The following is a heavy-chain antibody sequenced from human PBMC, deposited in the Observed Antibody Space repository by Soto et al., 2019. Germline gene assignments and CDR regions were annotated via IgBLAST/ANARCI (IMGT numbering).Heavy chain of an antibody. CDR2: IYHSGST. Sequence: SETLSLTCAVSGGSISSGGYSWSWIRQPPGKGLEWIGYIYHSGSTYYNPSLKSRVTISVDRSKNQFSLKLSSVTAADTAVYYCARPYKLGPVTKAFFEYWGLGTLVTVSS. D-gene: IGHD4-17*01. CDR3: ARPYKLGPVTKAFFEY. CDR1: GGSISSGGYS. V-gene: IGHV4-30-2*01. J-gene: IGHJ4*02.